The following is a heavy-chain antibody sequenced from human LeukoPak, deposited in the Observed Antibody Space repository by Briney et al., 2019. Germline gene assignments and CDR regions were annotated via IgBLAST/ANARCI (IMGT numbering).Heavy chain of an antibody. Sequence: PGGSLRLSCAASGFTFTNYAMNWVRQAPGKGLEWVSTLSPSGADTYYADSVKGRFTLSRDISKNTLYLQMNSLRAEDTAVYYCARRAYNWGAFDIWGQGTMVTVSS. CDR2: LSPSGADT. V-gene: IGHV3-23*01. D-gene: IGHD5-24*01. CDR3: ARRAYNWGAFDI. CDR1: GFTFTNYA. J-gene: IGHJ3*02.